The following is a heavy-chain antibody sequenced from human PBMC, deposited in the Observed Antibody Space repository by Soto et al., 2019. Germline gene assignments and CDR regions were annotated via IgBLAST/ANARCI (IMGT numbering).Heavy chain of an antibody. CDR2: ISYDGSNK. J-gene: IGHJ6*02. CDR3: ARGGAYYDFWSGYYGHYYYGMDV. CDR1: GFTFSSYA. D-gene: IGHD3-3*01. V-gene: IGHV3-30-3*01. Sequence: QVQLVESGGGVVQPGRSLRLSCAASGFTFSSYAMHWVRQAPGKGLEWVAVISYDGSNKYYADSVKGRFNISRDNSKNTLYLQMNSLRAEDTAVYYCARGGAYYDFWSGYYGHYYYGMDVWGQGTTVTVSS.